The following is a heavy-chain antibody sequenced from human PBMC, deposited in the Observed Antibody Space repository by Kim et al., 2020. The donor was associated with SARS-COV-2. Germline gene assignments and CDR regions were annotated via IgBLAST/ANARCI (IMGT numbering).Heavy chain of an antibody. Sequence: GGSLRLFCVASGLIFTKYSFNWVRQVPGKGLEWLSYISSSPSPIYYADSVKGRFTISRDNAKNSVFLQMDNLRHEDTAVYYCATAGGYSPHWFDFWGQGTVVTVPS. CDR2: ISSSPSPI. CDR3: ATAGGYSPHWFDF. J-gene: IGHJ4*02. CDR1: GLIFTKYS. D-gene: IGHD1-26*01. V-gene: IGHV3-48*02.